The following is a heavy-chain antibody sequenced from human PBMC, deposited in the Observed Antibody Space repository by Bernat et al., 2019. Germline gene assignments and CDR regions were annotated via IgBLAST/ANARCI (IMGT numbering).Heavy chain of an antibody. CDR2: IWYDGSYK. Sequence: QVQLVESGGGVVQPGRSLRLSCAASGFTFSIYAMHWVRQAPGMGLEWVAVIWYDGSYKYYGDSVKGRFTISRDNSKNTLYMQMNSLRAEDTAVYYCAKGYGDYVRNWGQGTLVTVSS. CDR3: AKGYGDYVRN. CDR1: GFTFSIYA. D-gene: IGHD4-17*01. V-gene: IGHV3-33*06. J-gene: IGHJ4*02.